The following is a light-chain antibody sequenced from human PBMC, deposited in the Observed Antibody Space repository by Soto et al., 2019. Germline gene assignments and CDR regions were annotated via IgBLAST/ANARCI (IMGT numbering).Light chain of an antibody. CDR2: EGS. V-gene: IGLV2-23*01. CDR1: SSDVGTYNL. Sequence: QSVLTQPASVSGSPGQSITISCTGTSSDVGTYNLVSWYQQHPGKAPKLMIYEGSKRPSGVSDRFSGSKSGNTASLRISGLQAEDEADYHCCSYAGSSSLVFGGGTKLTVL. CDR3: CSYAGSSSLV. J-gene: IGLJ2*01.